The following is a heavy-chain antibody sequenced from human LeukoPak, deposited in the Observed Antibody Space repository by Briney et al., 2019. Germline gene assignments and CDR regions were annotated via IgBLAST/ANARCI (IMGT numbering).Heavy chain of an antibody. Sequence: GGSLRLSCAVSGFTFSGYWMTWVRQAPGKGLEWVANIKQGGSEKYYVDSVKGRFTISRDNAKNSLYLQMNSLRVEDTAVYYCARDGGSSVGYFDYWGQGTLVTVSS. D-gene: IGHD1-26*01. J-gene: IGHJ4*02. CDR3: ARDGGSSVGYFDY. CDR1: GFTFSGYW. CDR2: IKQGGSEK. V-gene: IGHV3-7*01.